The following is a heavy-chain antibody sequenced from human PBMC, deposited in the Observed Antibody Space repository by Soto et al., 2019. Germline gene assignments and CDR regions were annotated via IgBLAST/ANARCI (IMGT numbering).Heavy chain of an antibody. D-gene: IGHD2-2*01. CDR1: GYSFTSYW. J-gene: IGHJ4*02. Sequence: GESLKISCKGSGYSFTSYWIGWVRQMPGKGLEWMGIIYPGDSDTRYSPSFQGQVTISADKSISTAYLQWSSLKASDTAMYYCARLLVVVRAATSFDYWGQGTLVTVSS. V-gene: IGHV5-51*01. CDR3: ARLLVVVRAATSFDY. CDR2: IYPGDSDT.